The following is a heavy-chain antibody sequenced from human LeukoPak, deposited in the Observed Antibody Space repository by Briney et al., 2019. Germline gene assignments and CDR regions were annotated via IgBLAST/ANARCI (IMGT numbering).Heavy chain of an antibody. CDR3: ARDRVGQQLVGRKYYYYMDV. CDR1: GGSISSGSYY. CDR2: MYTSGST. Sequence: SETLSLTCTVSGGSISSGSYYWSWIRQPAGKGLEWIGRMYTSGSTNYNPSLQSRVTISVDTSKNQFSLKLSSVTAADTAVYYCARDRVGQQLVGRKYYYYMDVWGKGTTVTISS. D-gene: IGHD6-13*01. J-gene: IGHJ6*03. V-gene: IGHV4-61*02.